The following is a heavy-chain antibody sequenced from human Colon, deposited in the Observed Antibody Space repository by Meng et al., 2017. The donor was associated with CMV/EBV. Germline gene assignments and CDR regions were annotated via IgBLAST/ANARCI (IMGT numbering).Heavy chain of an antibody. J-gene: IGHJ6*02. CDR2: IGHDGSNK. CDR1: GFTFTDYY. V-gene: IGHV3-30*02. Sequence: GESLKISCAASGFTFTDYYMNWIRQAPDKGLEWVAFIGHDGSNKYFADSVRGRFTISRDNSRNTVDLQMNSLRGEDTAVYYCAKGRYVFGGRNGMDVWGQGTTVTVSS. CDR3: AKGRYVFGGRNGMDV. D-gene: IGHD3-16*01.